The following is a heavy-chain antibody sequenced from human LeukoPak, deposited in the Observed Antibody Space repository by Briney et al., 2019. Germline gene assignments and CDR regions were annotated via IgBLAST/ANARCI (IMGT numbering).Heavy chain of an antibody. D-gene: IGHD3-22*01. J-gene: IGHJ4*02. CDR2: IYYSGST. V-gene: IGHV4-59*01. CDR1: GGSISSYY. Sequence: SETLSLTXTVSGGSISSYYWNSIRQPPGKGLEWIGYIYYSGSTNYNPSLKSRVTTSVDTSKNQFSLKLSSVTAADTAVYYCARERLGYYDRSGLDYWGQGTLVTVSS. CDR3: ARERLGYYDRSGLDY.